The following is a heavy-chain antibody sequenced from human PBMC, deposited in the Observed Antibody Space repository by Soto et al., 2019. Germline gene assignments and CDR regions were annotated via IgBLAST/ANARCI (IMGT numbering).Heavy chain of an antibody. V-gene: IGHV1-69*13. J-gene: IGHJ4*02. Sequence: ASVKVSCKASGGTFSSYAISWVRQAPGQGLEWMGGIIPIFGTANYAQKFQGRVTITADESTSTAYMELSSLRSEDTAVYYCATTTNIVVVPAAAWLMDYWGQGTLVTVS. D-gene: IGHD2-2*01. CDR2: IIPIFGTA. CDR1: GGTFSSYA. CDR3: ATTTNIVVVPAAAWLMDY.